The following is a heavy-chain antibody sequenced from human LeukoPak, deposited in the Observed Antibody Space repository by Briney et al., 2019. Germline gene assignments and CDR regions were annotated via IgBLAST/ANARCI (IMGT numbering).Heavy chain of an antibody. CDR2: IYYSGST. D-gene: IGHD3-10*01. J-gene: IGHJ3*02. CDR1: GGSISSYY. CDR3: ARARDNTVRGVIRWNAFDI. Sequence: SQTLSLTCTVSGGSISSYYWSWIRQPPGKGLEWIGYIYYSGSTNYNPSLKSRVTISVDTSKNQFSLKLSSVTAADTAVYYCARARDNTVRGVIRWNAFDIWGQGTMVTVSS. V-gene: IGHV4-59*01.